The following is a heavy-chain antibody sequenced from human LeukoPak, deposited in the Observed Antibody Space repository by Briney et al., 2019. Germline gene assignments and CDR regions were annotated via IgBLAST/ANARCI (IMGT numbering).Heavy chain of an antibody. J-gene: IGHJ5*02. V-gene: IGHV4-34*01. Sequence: SETLSLTCAVYGGSFSGYYWSWIRQPPGKGLEWIGAINHSGSTNYNPSLKSRVTISVDTSKNQFSLKLSSVTAADTAVYYCARGKLRGYSYGANWFDPWGQGTLVTVSS. CDR2: INHSGST. CDR3: ARGKLRGYSYGANWFDP. D-gene: IGHD5-18*01. CDR1: GGSFSGYY.